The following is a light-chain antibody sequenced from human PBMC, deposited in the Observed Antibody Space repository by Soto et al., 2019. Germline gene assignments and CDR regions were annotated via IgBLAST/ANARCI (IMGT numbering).Light chain of an antibody. CDR3: SSYTTSNTFGV. CDR2: DVS. J-gene: IGLJ3*02. CDR1: SSDVGGYNY. V-gene: IGLV2-14*01. Sequence: QSALTQPASVSGSPGQSITISCTGTSSDVGGYNYVSWYQQHPGKAPKLMIYDVSNRPSGVSNRFSGSKSGNTASLTISGLQAEDVADYYCSSYTTSNTFGVFGGGTKLTVL.